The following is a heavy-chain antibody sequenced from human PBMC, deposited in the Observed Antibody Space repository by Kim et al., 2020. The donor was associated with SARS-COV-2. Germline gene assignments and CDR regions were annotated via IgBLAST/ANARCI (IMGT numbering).Heavy chain of an antibody. CDR1: GFTFSSYA. D-gene: IGHD1-26*01. CDR3: AKVAEASGSYKNWYFDL. Sequence: GGSLRLSCAASGFTFSSYAMSWVRQAPGKGLEWVSAISGSGGSTYYADSVKGRFTISRDNAKNTLYLQMNSLRAEDTAVYYCAKVAEASGSYKNWYFDLWGRGTLVTVSS. V-gene: IGHV3-23*01. CDR2: ISGSGGST. J-gene: IGHJ2*01.